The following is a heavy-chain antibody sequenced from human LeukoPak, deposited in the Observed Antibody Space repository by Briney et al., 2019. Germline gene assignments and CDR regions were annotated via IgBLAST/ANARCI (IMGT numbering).Heavy chain of an antibody. D-gene: IGHD3-16*02. V-gene: IGHV3-33*01. Sequence: GGSLILSCAASGFTFSSHGMHWVRQAPGKGLEWVAVIWYDGSNKYYVDSVKGRFTISRDNSKNTLYLQMNSLRAEDTAVYYCARSADFMITFGGAIDPPDYWGQGTLVTVSS. CDR2: IWYDGSNK. CDR3: ARSADFMITFGGAIDPPDY. CDR1: GFTFSSHG. J-gene: IGHJ4*02.